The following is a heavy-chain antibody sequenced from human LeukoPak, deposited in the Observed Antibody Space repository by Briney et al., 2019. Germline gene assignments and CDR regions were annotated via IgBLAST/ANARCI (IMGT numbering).Heavy chain of an antibody. CDR1: GSSFSSYW. V-gene: IGHV5-51*01. CDR3: ARRQGCSSTSCPPDS. J-gene: IGHJ4*02. D-gene: IGHD2-2*01. CDR2: IYPRDSRT. Sequence: GESLKISCKGYGSSFSSYWIAWVRQAPGKGLEWMGVIYPRDSRTTYSPSFQGQVTISADKSISTAYLQWSSLKASDTAMYYCARRQGCSSTSCPPDSWGQGTLVTVSS.